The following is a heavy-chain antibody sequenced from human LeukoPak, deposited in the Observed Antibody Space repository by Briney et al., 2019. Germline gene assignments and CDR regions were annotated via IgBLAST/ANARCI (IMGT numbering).Heavy chain of an antibody. V-gene: IGHV4-59*08. Sequence: SETLSLTCTVSGGSISSYYWSWIRQPPGKGLEWIGYIYYSGSTNYNPSLKSRVTISVDTSKNQFSLELSSVTAADTAVYYCARSSSGWTEFDYWGQGTLVTVSS. D-gene: IGHD6-19*01. CDR3: ARSSSGWTEFDY. J-gene: IGHJ4*02. CDR2: IYYSGST. CDR1: GGSISSYY.